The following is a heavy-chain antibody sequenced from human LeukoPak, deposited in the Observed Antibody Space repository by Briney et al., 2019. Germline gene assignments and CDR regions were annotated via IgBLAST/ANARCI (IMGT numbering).Heavy chain of an antibody. V-gene: IGHV3-23*01. CDR2: ISGSGDTT. D-gene: IGHD2-21*02. CDR3: AKTFIFGGDHFQH. Sequence: GGSLRLSCAASGFTFSTYAMSWVRQAPGKGLEWGSGISGSGDTTYYADSVKGRFTISRDNSKNTLYLQMSSLRADDTAVYYCAKTFIFGGDHFQHWGQGTLVTVFS. J-gene: IGHJ1*01. CDR1: GFTFSTYA.